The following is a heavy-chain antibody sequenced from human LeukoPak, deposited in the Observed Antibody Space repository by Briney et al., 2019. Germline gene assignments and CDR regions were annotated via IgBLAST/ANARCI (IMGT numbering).Heavy chain of an antibody. D-gene: IGHD3-22*01. CDR1: GGSINTYY. J-gene: IGHJ4*02. CDR2: IYSDGSA. Sequence: SETLSLTCTVSGGSINTYYWTWIRQPPGKGLEWLGYIYSDGSANYNPSLKSRLTISVDTSKNQFSLKLSSVIAADTAVYYCARLLSSGRSDYWGQGTLVTVSS. CDR3: ARLLSSGRSDY. V-gene: IGHV4-59*08.